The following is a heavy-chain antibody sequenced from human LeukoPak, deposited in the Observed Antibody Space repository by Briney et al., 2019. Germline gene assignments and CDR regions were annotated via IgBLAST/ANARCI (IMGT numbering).Heavy chain of an antibody. CDR2: MNPNSGNT. J-gene: IGHJ1*01. V-gene: IGHV1-8*01. Sequence: ASVKVSCKASGYTFTSYDINWVRQATGQGLEWMGWMNPNSGNTGYAQKFQGRVTMTRNTSISTAYMELSSLRSEDTAVYYCASGPDSSGYSSAEYFQHWGQGTLVTVSS. D-gene: IGHD3-22*01. CDR1: GYTFTSYD. CDR3: ASGPDSSGYSSAEYFQH.